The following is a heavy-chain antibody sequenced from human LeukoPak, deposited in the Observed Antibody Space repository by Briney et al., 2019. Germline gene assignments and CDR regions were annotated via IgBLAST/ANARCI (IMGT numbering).Heavy chain of an antibody. V-gene: IGHV3-48*01. Sequence: PGGSLRLSCTASGFIFNTYSMTWVRQAPGKGLEWVSYISGGSKTIYYAESVKGRFTISRDNARNSVSLQMDTLRVDDTAVYYCVRTGEPDGAYNYYYYMDVWGKGTTVTVPS. CDR3: VRTGEPDGAYNYYYYMDV. D-gene: IGHD4-17*01. CDR1: GFIFNTYS. CDR2: ISGGSKTI. J-gene: IGHJ6*03.